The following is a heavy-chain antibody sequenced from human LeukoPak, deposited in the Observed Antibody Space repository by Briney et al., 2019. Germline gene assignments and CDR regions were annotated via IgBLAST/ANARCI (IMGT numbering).Heavy chain of an antibody. J-gene: IGHJ4*02. CDR1: GYSISSGYY. V-gene: IGHV4-38-2*02. D-gene: IGHD5-18*01. CDR3: ARGIRSPDTAMATPEGFDY. Sequence: SETLSLTCTVSGYSISSGYYWGWIRQPPGKGLEWIGSIYHSGSTYYNPSLKSRVTISVDTSKNQFSLKLSSVTAADTAVYYCARGIRSPDTAMATPEGFDYWGQGTLVTVSS. CDR2: IYHSGST.